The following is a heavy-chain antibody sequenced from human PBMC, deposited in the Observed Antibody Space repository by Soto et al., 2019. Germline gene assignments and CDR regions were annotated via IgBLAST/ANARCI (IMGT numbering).Heavy chain of an antibody. CDR3: VTRLDEGGGWFES. D-gene: IGHD3-16*01. CDR1: GYTFINYW. CDR2: IDPSDSSA. J-gene: IGHJ5*01. Sequence: GESLKISCLGSGYTFINYWITWVRHMPGKGLERMGTIDPSDSSAVYSPSFQGHITISVDKSINTAYLHWSSLRASDTAIYYCVTRLDEGGGWFESWGQGTQVTVSS. V-gene: IGHV5-10-1*01.